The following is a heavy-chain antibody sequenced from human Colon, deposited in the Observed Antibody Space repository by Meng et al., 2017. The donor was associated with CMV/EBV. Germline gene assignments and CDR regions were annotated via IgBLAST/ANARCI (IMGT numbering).Heavy chain of an antibody. CDR2: ISYDGSNK. J-gene: IGHJ4*02. Sequence: GESLKISCAASGFTFSSYAMHWVRQAPGKGLEWVAVISYDGSNKYDADSVKGRFTISRDNSKNTLYLQMNSLRAEDTAVYYCARDGAYYDFWSGYSVWGQGTLVTVSS. CDR1: GFTFSSYA. V-gene: IGHV3-30-3*01. CDR3: ARDGAYYDFWSGYSV. D-gene: IGHD3-3*01.